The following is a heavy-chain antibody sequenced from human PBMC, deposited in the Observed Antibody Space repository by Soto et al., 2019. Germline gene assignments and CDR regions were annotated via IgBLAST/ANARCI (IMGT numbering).Heavy chain of an antibody. D-gene: IGHD4-4*01. CDR1: GFTFSSYA. J-gene: IGHJ6*02. CDR2: ISYDGSNK. Sequence: QVQLVESGGGMVQPGRSLRLSCAASGFTFSSYAMHWVRQAPGKGLEWVAVISYDGSNKYYADSVKGRFTISRDNSKNTLYLQMNSLRAEDTAVYYCARDPYSKGGDYYYGMDVWGQGTTVTVSS. CDR3: ARDPYSKGGDYYYGMDV. V-gene: IGHV3-30-3*01.